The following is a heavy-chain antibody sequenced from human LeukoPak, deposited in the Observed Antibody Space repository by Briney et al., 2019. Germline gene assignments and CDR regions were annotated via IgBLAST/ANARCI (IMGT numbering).Heavy chain of an antibody. D-gene: IGHD2-21*02. CDR3: ARGRGYLMTDPEY. J-gene: IGHJ4*02. CDR1: GFTFSSYS. V-gene: IGHV3-21*04. Sequence: GGSLRLSCAASGFTFSSYSMNWVRQAPGKGLEWVSSISSSSSYIYYADSVKGRFTISRDNSKNTLYLQMSSLRVEDTAVYYCARGRGYLMTDPEYWGQGTLVTVSP. CDR2: ISSSSSYI.